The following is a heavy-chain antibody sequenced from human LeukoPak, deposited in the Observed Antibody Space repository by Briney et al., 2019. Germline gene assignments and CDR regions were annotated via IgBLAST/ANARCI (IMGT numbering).Heavy chain of an antibody. CDR3: ARGYCSGSSCYPGLY. CDR2: ISSSSYI. V-gene: IGHV3-21*01. Sequence: PGGSLRLSCAASGFTFSSYSMNWVRQAPGKGLEWVSSISSSSYIYYADSVKGRFTISRDNAKNSLYLQMNSLRAEDTAVYYCARGYCSGSSCYPGLYWGQGSLVTVSS. J-gene: IGHJ4*02. D-gene: IGHD2-15*01. CDR1: GFTFSSYS.